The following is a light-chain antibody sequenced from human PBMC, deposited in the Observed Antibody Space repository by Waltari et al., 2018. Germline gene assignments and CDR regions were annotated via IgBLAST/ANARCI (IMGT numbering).Light chain of an antibody. J-gene: IGKJ1*01. CDR2: SSS. V-gene: IGKV1-12*01. Sequence: DIQMTQSPSSVSASVGDRVTITCRASQGISTSLAWYQQRPGKAPKVLIYSSSSLQSGVPSRFSGSGSGTDFTLTIDGLQPEDSATYYCQQGNSFPPTFGQGTKVEIK. CDR3: QQGNSFPPT. CDR1: QGISTS.